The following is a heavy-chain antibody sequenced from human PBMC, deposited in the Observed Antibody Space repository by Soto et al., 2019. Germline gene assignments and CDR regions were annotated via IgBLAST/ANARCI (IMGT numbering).Heavy chain of an antibody. CDR1: GFPFSAYG. V-gene: IGHV3-33*01. CDR2: VWFDGSYE. Sequence: QVQLVESGGGVVQPGRSLTLSCGASGFPFSAYGINWVRQAPGKGLEWVAVVWFDGSYEYFADSVKGRFTISRDNSKKTVNLQMINLRAEDTAMYFCVRDGESYDSSGKFDFWGQGTLVTVSS. J-gene: IGHJ4*02. CDR3: VRDGESYDSSGKFDF. D-gene: IGHD3-22*01.